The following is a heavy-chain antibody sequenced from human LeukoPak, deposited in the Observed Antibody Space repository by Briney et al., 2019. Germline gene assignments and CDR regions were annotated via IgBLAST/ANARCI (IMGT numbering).Heavy chain of an antibody. D-gene: IGHD3-10*01. Sequence: GSLRLSCAASGFTFSSYWMSWVRQAPGKGLEWVANIKQDGSEKYYVDSVKGRFTISRDNAKNSLYLQMNSLRAEDTAVYYCARDLSGSYYTYFDYWGQGTLVTVSS. J-gene: IGHJ4*02. CDR1: GFTFSSYW. CDR2: IKQDGSEK. CDR3: ARDLSGSYYTYFDY. V-gene: IGHV3-7*03.